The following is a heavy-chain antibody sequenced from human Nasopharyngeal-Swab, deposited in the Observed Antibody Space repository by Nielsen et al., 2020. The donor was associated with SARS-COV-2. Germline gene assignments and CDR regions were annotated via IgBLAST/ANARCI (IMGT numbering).Heavy chain of an antibody. Sequence: GEPLKISCAASGFTFSSYSMNWVRQAPGKGLEWVSSISSSSSYIYYADSVKGRFTISRDNAKNSLYLQMNSLRAEDTAVYYCARDLSSSSRVFDYWGQGTLVTVSS. CDR2: ISSSSSYI. CDR3: ARDLSSSSRVFDY. CDR1: GFTFSSYS. J-gene: IGHJ4*02. D-gene: IGHD6-13*01. V-gene: IGHV3-21*01.